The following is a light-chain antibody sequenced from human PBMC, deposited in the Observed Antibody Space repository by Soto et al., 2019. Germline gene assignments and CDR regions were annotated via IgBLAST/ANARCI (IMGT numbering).Light chain of an antibody. V-gene: IGLV1-44*01. CDR1: TSNIGSHS. CDR2: TNN. Sequence: QSVLTQPPSASGTPGPRVTLSCSGSTSNIGSHSVNWFQHLPGTAPKLLIITNNQRPSGVPDRFSGYKSGTSASLVISGLQAEDEADYDCATWDDSLKGVFGTGTKLTV. J-gene: IGLJ1*01. CDR3: ATWDDSLKGV.